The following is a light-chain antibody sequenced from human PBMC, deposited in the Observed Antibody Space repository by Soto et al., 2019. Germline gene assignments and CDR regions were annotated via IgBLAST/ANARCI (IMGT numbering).Light chain of an antibody. CDR2: GAS. CDR3: QQYNNWPWT. J-gene: IGKJ1*01. V-gene: IGKV3-15*01. CDR1: QSISGA. Sequence: IVMTQSPATLSVSPGGRATLSCMASQSISGALAWYQQKPGQAPRLLIYGASTRATSFPARFSGSGSGTDFTLTISSLRSEDFAVYYCQQYNNWPWTFGQGTKVDIK.